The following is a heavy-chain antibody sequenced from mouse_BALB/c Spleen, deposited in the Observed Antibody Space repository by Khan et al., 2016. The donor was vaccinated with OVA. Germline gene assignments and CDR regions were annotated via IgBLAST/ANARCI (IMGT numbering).Heavy chain of an antibody. CDR3: AREWAAWFPY. Sequence: VQLEESGTELARPGASVKLSCKASGYTFTDYYINWMRQRTGPGLEWIGEFYPGSDNAYYNEKFKGKATLTADKSSSTAYMQLSSLTSEDSAVYFCAREWAAWFPYWGQGTLVTVSA. V-gene: IGHV1-77*01. CDR1: GYTFTDYY. CDR2: FYPGSDNA. J-gene: IGHJ3*01.